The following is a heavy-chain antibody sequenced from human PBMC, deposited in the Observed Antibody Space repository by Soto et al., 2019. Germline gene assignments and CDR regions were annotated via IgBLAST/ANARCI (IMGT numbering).Heavy chain of an antibody. V-gene: IGHV4-34*01. CDR2: INHSGST. J-gene: IGHJ4*02. CDR3: ARPRLSVSYYNMETYYFDY. D-gene: IGHD3-10*01. Sequence: PSETLSLTCAVYGGSFSGYYWSWIRQPPGKGLEWIGEINHSGSTNYNPSLKSRVTISVDTSKNQFSLKLSAVTAADTAVYYCARPRLSVSYYNMETYYFDYWGQGTLVTVSS. CDR1: GGSFSGYY.